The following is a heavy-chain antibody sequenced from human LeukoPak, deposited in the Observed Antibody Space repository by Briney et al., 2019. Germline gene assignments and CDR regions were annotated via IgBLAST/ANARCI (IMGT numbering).Heavy chain of an antibody. D-gene: IGHD6-25*01. J-gene: IGHJ4*02. V-gene: IGHV3-23*01. CDR3: ARRDGSRSFDY. CDR2: ISAGGGTT. Sequence: GGSLRLSCAASAFTFNYFAMSWVRQAPGKGLEWVSGISAGGGTTIYVDSVKGRFTISRDNSKNTLYLQMNSLRAEDTAVYYCARRDGSRSFDYCGQGTLVTVSS. CDR1: AFTFNYFA.